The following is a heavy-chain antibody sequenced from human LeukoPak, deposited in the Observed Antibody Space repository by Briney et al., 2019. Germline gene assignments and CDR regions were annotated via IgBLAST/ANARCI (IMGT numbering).Heavy chain of an antibody. Sequence: ASVKVSCKASGYTFTDYAVHWVRQAPGQGLEWLGIFYPNSAYTIYAQTFQGRVTMTGDASTDSAYMELSGLRSEDTAIYFCAREVLSEVFGLDVWGQGTTVTVSS. V-gene: IGHV1-46*01. J-gene: IGHJ6*02. CDR1: GYTFTDYA. CDR3: AREVLSEVFGLDV. CDR2: FYPNSAYT.